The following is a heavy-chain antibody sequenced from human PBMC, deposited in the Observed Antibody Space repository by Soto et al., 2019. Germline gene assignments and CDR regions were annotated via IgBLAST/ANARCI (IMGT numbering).Heavy chain of an antibody. V-gene: IGHV4-39*01. CDR3: APLSVSLSGPYGIHV. J-gene: IGHJ6*02. Sequence: SETLSLTCSVSGYSVSSSDYYWAWIRQPPGKGLEWIGSMFYSGLTYYNPSLKSRVTLSVDTSKNQFSVRLNSVTAADTAVYYCAPLSVSLSGPYGIHVRGQGTTVTVSS. CDR1: GYSVSSSDYY. CDR2: MFYSGLT. D-gene: IGHD2-15*01.